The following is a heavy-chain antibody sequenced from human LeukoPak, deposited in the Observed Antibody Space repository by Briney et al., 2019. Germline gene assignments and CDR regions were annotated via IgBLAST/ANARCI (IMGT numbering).Heavy chain of an antibody. CDR1: GFTFSSYA. V-gene: IGHV3-23*01. CDR3: AKLVGANYYYYYGMDV. Sequence: GGSLRLSCAASGFTFSSYAMSWVRQAPGKGLEGVSAIRGSGGSTYYADSVKGRFTISRDNSKNTLYLQMYSLRAEDTAVYYCAKLVGANYYYYYGMDVWGQGTTVTVSS. J-gene: IGHJ6*02. D-gene: IGHD1-26*01. CDR2: IRGSGGST.